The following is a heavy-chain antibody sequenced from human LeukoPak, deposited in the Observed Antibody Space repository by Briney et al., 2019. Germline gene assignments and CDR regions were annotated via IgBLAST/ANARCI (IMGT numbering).Heavy chain of an antibody. V-gene: IGHV4-59*11. Sequence: PSETLSLTCTVSGGSISSHYWSWSRHPLRKGVEWIWYIYYSWSTNYNPSPKSRVTISVYTAKNQCSLQLRSVTAADTAVYYCESTGYSPEPGGWFDPWGQGTLVTVSS. CDR2: IYYSWST. J-gene: IGHJ5*02. CDR3: ESTGYSPEPGGWFDP. CDR1: GGSISSHY. D-gene: IGHD1-26*01.